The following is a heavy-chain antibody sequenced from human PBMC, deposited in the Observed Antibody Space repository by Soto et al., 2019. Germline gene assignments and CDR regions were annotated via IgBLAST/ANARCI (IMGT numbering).Heavy chain of an antibody. V-gene: IGHV3-48*03. CDR3: GKGVVDT. CDR1: GFIFSSYG. Sequence: DVRLVESGGGLVQPGGSLRLSCAASGFIFSSYGMNWVRQAPGKGLEWVSHISGSGSPIFYADSVKGRVTISRDNPKNSLYLQMNSLRAEDTAVYYCGKGVVDTWGQGTLVTITS. CDR2: ISGSGSPI. J-gene: IGHJ5*02.